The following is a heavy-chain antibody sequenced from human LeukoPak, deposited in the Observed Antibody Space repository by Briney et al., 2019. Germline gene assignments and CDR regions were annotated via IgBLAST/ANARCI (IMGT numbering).Heavy chain of an antibody. V-gene: IGHV3-74*03. J-gene: IGHJ4*02. Sequence: GGSLRLSCAASGFTFSNYWMHWVRQAPGKGPVWVSRINPDGRTITYADSVVGRITISRDNAKNTLYLQMNSLRDEDTAVYYCARSYNLNFDYWGQGILVTVSS. D-gene: IGHD3-10*01. CDR3: ARSYNLNFDY. CDR2: INPDGRTI. CDR1: GFTFSNYW.